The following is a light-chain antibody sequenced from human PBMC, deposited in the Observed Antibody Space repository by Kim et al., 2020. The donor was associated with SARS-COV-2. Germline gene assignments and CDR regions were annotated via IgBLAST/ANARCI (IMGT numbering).Light chain of an antibody. J-gene: IGKJ1*01. V-gene: IGKV3-15*01. CDR2: NTW. CDR3: HQYNDWPPT. CDR1: QTVGSN. Sequence: DIVMTQSPATLFVSPGDKVTLSCRASQTVGSNLAWYQQKGVQAPRLLIYNTWIRVPGIPARFSGSGSGTEFTLTISSLQSEDLAVYVCHQYNDWPPTFGLGTKVDIK.